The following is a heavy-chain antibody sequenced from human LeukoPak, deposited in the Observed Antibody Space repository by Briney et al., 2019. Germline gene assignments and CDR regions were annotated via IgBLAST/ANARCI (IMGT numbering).Heavy chain of an antibody. D-gene: IGHD6-19*01. CDR3: ARDRSGSSGWD. Sequence: GGSLRLSCAASGFTFSSYAMHWVRQAPGKGLEWVAVISYDGSNKYYADSVKGRFTISRDKSKNTLSLQMNGLRVEDTAVYYCARDRSGSSGWDWGQGTLVTVSS. CDR2: ISYDGSNK. V-gene: IGHV3-30-3*01. CDR1: GFTFSSYA. J-gene: IGHJ4*02.